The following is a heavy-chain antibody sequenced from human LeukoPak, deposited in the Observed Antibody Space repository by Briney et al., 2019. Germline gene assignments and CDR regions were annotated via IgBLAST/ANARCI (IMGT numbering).Heavy chain of an antibody. CDR1: GYSFTSYW. J-gene: IGHJ4*02. CDR2: IYPGDSDT. D-gene: IGHD3-3*01. CDR3: ARLYYNFWGAFDY. Sequence: GESLKISCKGSGYSFTSYWIGWVRQMPGKGLEWLGIIYPGDSDTRYSPSFQGQVTISVDKSTSTAYLQWSSLKASDTAIYYCARLYYNFWGAFDYWGQGTLVTVSS. V-gene: IGHV5-51*01.